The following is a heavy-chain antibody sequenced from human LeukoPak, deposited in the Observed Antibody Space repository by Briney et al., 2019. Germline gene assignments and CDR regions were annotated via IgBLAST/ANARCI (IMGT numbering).Heavy chain of an antibody. V-gene: IGHV4-34*01. Sequence: SETLSLTCAVYGGSFSGYYWSWIRQPPGKGLDWIGNIYYSGSTYYNPSLKSRVSISVDTSKNQFSLKLSSVTAADTAVYYCARLYDRESSFDYWGQGTLVTVSS. CDR3: ARLYDRESSFDY. D-gene: IGHD2-2*02. J-gene: IGHJ4*02. CDR2: IYYSGST. CDR1: GGSFSGYY.